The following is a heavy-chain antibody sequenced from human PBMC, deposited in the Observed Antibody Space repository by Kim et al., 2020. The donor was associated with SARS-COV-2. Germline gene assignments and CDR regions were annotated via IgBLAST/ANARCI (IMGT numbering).Heavy chain of an antibody. D-gene: IGHD3-3*01. V-gene: IGHV3-43*02. J-gene: IGHJ6*02. CDR2: ISGDGGST. CDR3: AKDLEGVLHYDFWSGLFLNYGMDV. CDR1: GFTFDDYA. Sequence: GGSLRLSCAASGFTFDDYAMHWVRQAPGKGLEWVSLISGDGGSTYYADSVKGRFTISRDNSKNSLYLQMNSLRTEDTALYYCAKDLEGVLHYDFWSGLFLNYGMDVLGQGTTVTVSS.